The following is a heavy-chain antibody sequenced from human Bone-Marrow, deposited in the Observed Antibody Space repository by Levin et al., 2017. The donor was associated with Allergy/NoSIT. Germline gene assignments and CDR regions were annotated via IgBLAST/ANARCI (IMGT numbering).Heavy chain of an antibody. Sequence: SETLSLTCAVSGYSITSGYYWGWIRQTPGKGLAWIGSINHSGNTYYNPSLKSRVAMSVDTSKYKISLMLNSVTAADSAIYYCARDTWYSGGYYFDDWGQGTQVAVSS. CDR1: GYSITSGYY. CDR2: INHSGNT. J-gene: IGHJ4*02. V-gene: IGHV4-38-2*02. D-gene: IGHD2-15*01. CDR3: ARDTWYSGGYYFDD.